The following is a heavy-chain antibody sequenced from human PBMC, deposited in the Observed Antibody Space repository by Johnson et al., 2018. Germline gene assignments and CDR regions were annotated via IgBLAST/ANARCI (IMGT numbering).Heavy chain of an antibody. V-gene: IGHV3-23*04. CDR2: ISGSGGRT. CDR1: GFTFSSYA. D-gene: IGHD6-13*01. J-gene: IGHJ3*02. Sequence: VQLVESGGGLVQPGGSLRLSCAASGFTFSSYAMSWVRQAPGKGLEWVSAISGSGGRTYYADSVQGRFHISRDNSKNTLYLQMNSLRAEDTAVYYCAKTTALSSSWYLAAFDIWGQGTMVTVSS. CDR3: AKTTALSSSWYLAAFDI.